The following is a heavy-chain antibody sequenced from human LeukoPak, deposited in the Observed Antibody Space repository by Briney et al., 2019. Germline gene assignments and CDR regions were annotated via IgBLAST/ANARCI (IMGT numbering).Heavy chain of an antibody. CDR1: GGSISSYY. V-gene: IGHV4-59*01. D-gene: IGHD1-26*01. Sequence: SETLSLTCTVSGGSISSYYWSWIRQPPGKGLEWIGYIYYSGSTNYNPSLKSRVTISVDTSKNQFSLKLSSVTAADTAVYYCAGGELLSSGYWGQGTLVTVSS. CDR3: AGGELLSSGY. CDR2: IYYSGST. J-gene: IGHJ4*02.